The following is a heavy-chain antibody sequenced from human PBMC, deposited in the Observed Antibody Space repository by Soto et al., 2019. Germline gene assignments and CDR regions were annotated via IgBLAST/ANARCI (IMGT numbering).Heavy chain of an antibody. J-gene: IGHJ6*02. Sequence: QVQLVQSGAEVKKPGSSVKVSCKASGGTFSSYAISWVRQAPGQGLEWMGGIIRIFGTPDYAQRFQGRVTXTADESTSTAYMELSSLRSEDTAVYYCARQGSNDYYYYGMDVWGQGTTVTVSS. D-gene: IGHD3-10*01. V-gene: IGHV1-69*12. CDR3: ARQGSNDYYYYGMDV. CDR1: GGTFSSYA. CDR2: IIRIFGTP.